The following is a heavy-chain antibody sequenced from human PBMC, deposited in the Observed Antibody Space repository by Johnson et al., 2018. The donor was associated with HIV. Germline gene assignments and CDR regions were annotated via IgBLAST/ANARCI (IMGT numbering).Heavy chain of an antibody. CDR2: IYSGGGT. J-gene: IGHJ3*02. Sequence: VQLVESGGGLIQPGGSLRLSCAVSGFTVSTNYMSWVRQAPGKGPEWVSVIYSGGGTYYADSVKDRFNTSRDNAKNTLYLQMNSLRAADTAVYYCAREIVGATGRTQDDVFDIWGQGTMVTVSS. D-gene: IGHD1-26*01. CDR1: GFTVSTNY. CDR3: AREIVGATGRTQDDVFDI. V-gene: IGHV3-53*01.